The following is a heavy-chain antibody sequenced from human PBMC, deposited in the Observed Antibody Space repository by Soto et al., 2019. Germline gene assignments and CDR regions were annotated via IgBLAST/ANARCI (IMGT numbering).Heavy chain of an antibody. CDR3: ARWPDGYYYYGMDV. CDR2: MNPNSCNT. Sequence: QVPLVQSGAAVKKPGASVQVSCKASGYTFTSYDINWVRQATGQGLEWMGWMNPNSCNTGYAKKFQGLVTMTRNTSISTAYIELSSLRSEDTAVYYCARWPDGYYYYGMDVWCQGTTVTVSS. V-gene: IGHV1-8*01. CDR1: GYTFTSYD. J-gene: IGHJ6*02.